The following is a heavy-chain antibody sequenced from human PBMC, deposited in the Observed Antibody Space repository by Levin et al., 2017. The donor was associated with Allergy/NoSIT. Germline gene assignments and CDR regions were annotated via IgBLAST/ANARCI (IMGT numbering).Heavy chain of an antibody. J-gene: IGHJ3*02. CDR3: ARQALGRTDREDAFDI. CDR1: GFTFRKHG. CDR2: IWYDGSNQ. D-gene: IGHD7-27*01. V-gene: IGHV3-33*01. Sequence: GESLKISCAGSGFTFRKHGIHWVRQAPGKGLEWVAMIWYDGSNQDYVDSVKGRFTISRDNSKNTVFFQMNSLRAEDTGVYYCARQALGRTDREDAFDIWGQGTMVTVSP.